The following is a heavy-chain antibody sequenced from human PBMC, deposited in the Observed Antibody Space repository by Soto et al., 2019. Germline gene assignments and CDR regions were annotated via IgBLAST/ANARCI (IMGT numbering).Heavy chain of an antibody. D-gene: IGHD3-10*01. CDR1: GFTFSSYG. CDR3: ARGGEGFGELPGTNYYYYGMDV. J-gene: IGHJ6*02. Sequence: PGGSLRLSCAASGFTFSSYGMHWVRQAPGKGLEWVAVIWYDGSNKYYADSVKGRFTISRDNSKNTLYLQMNSLRAEDTAVYYCARGGEGFGELPGTNYYYYGMDVWGQGTTVTVSS. CDR2: IWYDGSNK. V-gene: IGHV3-33*01.